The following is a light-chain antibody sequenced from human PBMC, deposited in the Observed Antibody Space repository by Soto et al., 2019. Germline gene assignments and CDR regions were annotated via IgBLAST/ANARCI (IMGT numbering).Light chain of an antibody. V-gene: IGLV2-18*02. CDR3: CSHSASIHWV. J-gene: IGLJ3*02. CDR2: EVS. CDR1: SSDFGSYNR. Sequence: QSALTQPPSVSGSPGQSVTISCTGTSSDFGSYNRVSWYQRPPGTGPKLVIYEVSNRPSGIPDRFSGSKSGNTASLTISGLQAEDEAEYYCCSHSASIHWVFGGGTKVTVL.